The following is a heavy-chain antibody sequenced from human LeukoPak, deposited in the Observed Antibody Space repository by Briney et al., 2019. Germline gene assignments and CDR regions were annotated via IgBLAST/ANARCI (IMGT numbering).Heavy chain of an antibody. CDR3: ARQGEGTIDI. CDR2: IYYSGST. CDR1: GGSISGYF. Sequence: SSETLSLTCTVSGGSISGYFWNWIRQPPGEGPEWIGYIYYSGSTKYNPSLKSRVTTSVDTSKNQISLRLTSATAADTAVYFCARQGEGTIDIWGQGTLVTVSS. D-gene: IGHD1/OR15-1a*01. V-gene: IGHV4-59*08. J-gene: IGHJ3*02.